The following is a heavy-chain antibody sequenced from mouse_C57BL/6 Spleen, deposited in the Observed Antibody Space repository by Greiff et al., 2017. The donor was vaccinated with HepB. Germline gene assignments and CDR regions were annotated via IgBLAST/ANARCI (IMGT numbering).Heavy chain of an antibody. CDR1: GFSLTSYG. J-gene: IGHJ4*01. CDR3: AKDALSTIVTTPYYAMDY. CDR2: IWGDGST. Sequence: VQLQQSGPGLVAPSQSLSITCTVSGFSLTSYGVSWVRQPPGKGLEWLGVIWGDGSTNYPSALIYRLSISKDNSKSQVFLKLHSLQTDDTATYYCAKDALSTIVTTPYYAMDYWGQGTSVTVSS. D-gene: IGHD2-5*01. V-gene: IGHV2-3*01.